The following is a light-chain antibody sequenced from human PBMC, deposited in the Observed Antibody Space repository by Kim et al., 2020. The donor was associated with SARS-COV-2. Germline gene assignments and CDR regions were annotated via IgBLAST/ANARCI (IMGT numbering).Light chain of an antibody. CDR1: QSVDSW. Sequence: DIQITQSPSTLSAFVGNRVTITCRASQSVDSWLAWYQQKPGQAPKLLIYQASKLGSGVPSRFSGSGSGTDFTLTISNLQPDDSAIYYCKQYETYWTFGPGTKVDIK. CDR3: KQYETYWT. CDR2: QAS. J-gene: IGKJ1*01. V-gene: IGKV1-5*03.